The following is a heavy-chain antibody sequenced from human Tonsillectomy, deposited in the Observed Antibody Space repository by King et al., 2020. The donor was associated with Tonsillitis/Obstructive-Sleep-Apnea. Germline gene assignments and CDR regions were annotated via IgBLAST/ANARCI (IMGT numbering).Heavy chain of an antibody. CDR1: GGTFSDYA. CDR2: IIHILGIA. Sequence: QLVQSGAEVKKPGSSVKVSCKASGGTFSDYAISWVRQAPGQGLEWMGRIIHILGIANYAQKFQGRVTITADKSTSTAYMELSSLRSEDTAVYYCARDRGFGDLLGIYCFDYWGQGTPVTVSS. J-gene: IGHJ4*02. V-gene: IGHV1-69*09. CDR3: ARDRGFGDLLGIYCFDY. D-gene: IGHD3-10*01.